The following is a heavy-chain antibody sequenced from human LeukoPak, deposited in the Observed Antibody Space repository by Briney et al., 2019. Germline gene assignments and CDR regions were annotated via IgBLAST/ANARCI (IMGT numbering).Heavy chain of an antibody. Sequence: GRSLRLSCAASGFTFSSYGMHWVRQAPGKGLEWVGVISYDGSNEYYADSVKGRFTISRDNSKNTLYLQMNSLRAEGTAVYYCAKMNYGGNSVDWYFDLWGRGTLVTVSS. J-gene: IGHJ2*01. CDR1: GFTFSSYG. CDR2: ISYDGSNE. D-gene: IGHD4-23*01. V-gene: IGHV3-30*18. CDR3: AKMNYGGNSVDWYFDL.